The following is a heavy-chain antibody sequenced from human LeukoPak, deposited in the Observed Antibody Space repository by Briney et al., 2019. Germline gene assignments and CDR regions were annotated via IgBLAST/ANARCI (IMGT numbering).Heavy chain of an antibody. D-gene: IGHD6-19*01. CDR3: AREIVSAVAGNFDY. Sequence: GGSLRLSCAASGFTFSNFAMTWVRQAPGKGLEWVSSITGSHGPTYNTDSVKGRFTISRDNAKNSLHLEMNSLRAEDTAVYYCAREIVSAVAGNFDYWGQGTLVTVSS. CDR1: GFTFSNFA. V-gene: IGHV3-23*01. CDR2: ITGSHGPT. J-gene: IGHJ4*02.